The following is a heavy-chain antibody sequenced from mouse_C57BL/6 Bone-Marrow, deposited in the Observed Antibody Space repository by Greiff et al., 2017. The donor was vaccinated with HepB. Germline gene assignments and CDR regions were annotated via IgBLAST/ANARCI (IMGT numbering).Heavy chain of an antibody. Sequence: QVQLQQPGAELVKPGASVKMSCKASGYTFTSYWITWVKQRPGQGLEWIGDIYPGSGSTNYNEKFKSKATLTVDTSSSTAYMQLSSLTSEDSAVYYCARKGMITGRLYYYAMDYWGQGTSVTVSS. V-gene: IGHV1-55*01. D-gene: IGHD2-4*01. CDR3: ARKGMITGRLYYYAMDY. J-gene: IGHJ4*01. CDR2: IYPGSGST. CDR1: GYTFTSYW.